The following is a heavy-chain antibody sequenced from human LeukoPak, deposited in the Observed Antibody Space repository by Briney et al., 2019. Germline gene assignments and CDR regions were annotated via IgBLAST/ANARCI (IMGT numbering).Heavy chain of an antibody. CDR3: ARDLVQQAYFDY. Sequence: PGGSLRLSCAASGFTFSDYYLSGIRQAPGRGLEWVSYISSSGSTTYYEDSVKGRFTISRDNAKNPLYLQMNSLRAEDTAVYYWARDLVQQAYFDYWGQGTLVTVSS. J-gene: IGHJ4*02. V-gene: IGHV3-11*04. CDR1: GFTFSDYY. D-gene: IGHD6-13*01. CDR2: ISSSGSTT.